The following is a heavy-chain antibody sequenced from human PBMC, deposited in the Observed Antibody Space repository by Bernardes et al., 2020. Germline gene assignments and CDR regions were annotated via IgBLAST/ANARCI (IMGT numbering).Heavy chain of an antibody. Sequence: SVKVSCKASGYTFTSYAMNWVRQAPGQGLEWMGWINTNTGNPTYAQGFTGRFVFSLDTSVSTAYLQISSLKAEDTAVYYCARGIIVVVPAAIGPGSYPLLYGMDVWGKGTTVTVSS. J-gene: IGHJ6*04. D-gene: IGHD2-2*01. CDR2: INTNTGNP. CDR3: ARGIIVVVPAAIGPGSYPLLYGMDV. CDR1: GYTFTSYA. V-gene: IGHV7-4-1*02.